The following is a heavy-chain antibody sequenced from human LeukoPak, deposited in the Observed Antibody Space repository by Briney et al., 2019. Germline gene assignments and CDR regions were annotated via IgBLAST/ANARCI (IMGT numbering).Heavy chain of an antibody. CDR3: ARNSGSEDFDY. Sequence: GGSLRLSCAASGFTFSSYSTNWVRQAPGKGLEWVSSISSSSSYIYYADSVKGRFTISRDNAKNSLYLQMNSLRAEDTAVYYCARNSGSEDFDYWGRGTLVTVSS. D-gene: IGHD1-26*01. J-gene: IGHJ4*02. V-gene: IGHV3-21*01. CDR1: GFTFSSYS. CDR2: ISSSSSYI.